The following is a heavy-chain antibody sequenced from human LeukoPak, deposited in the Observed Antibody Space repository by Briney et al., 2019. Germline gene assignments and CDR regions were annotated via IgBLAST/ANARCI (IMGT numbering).Heavy chain of an antibody. V-gene: IGHV3-30*03. D-gene: IGHD6-13*01. Sequence: GGSLRLSCAASGFTFSSYAMHWVRQAPGKGLEWVALISNDGGNQYYADSGKGRFTISRDNSKNSLFLQMNTLRAEDTAVYYCARDLYSSKWSYGM. CDR3: ARDLYSSKWSYGM. CDR1: GFTFSSYA. J-gene: IGHJ6*01. CDR2: ISNDGGNQ.